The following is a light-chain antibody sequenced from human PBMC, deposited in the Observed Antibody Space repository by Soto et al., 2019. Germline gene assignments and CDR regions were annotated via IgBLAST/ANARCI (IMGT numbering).Light chain of an antibody. CDR3: QQYGDSLLT. V-gene: IGKV3-20*01. Sequence: EIVLTQSPGTLSLSPGERATLSCRASQSVTSSYLAWYQRKPGQAPRLLIYGASSRATGIPDRFSGSGSGTDFSLTISRLEPEDFAVYYCQQYGDSLLTFGSGTRVEMK. J-gene: IGKJ4*01. CDR2: GAS. CDR1: QSVTSSY.